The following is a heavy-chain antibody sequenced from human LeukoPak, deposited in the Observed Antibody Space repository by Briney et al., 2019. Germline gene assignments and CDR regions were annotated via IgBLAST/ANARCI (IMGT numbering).Heavy chain of an antibody. D-gene: IGHD3-3*01. CDR3: ATQYYDFWSGHSRYFDL. CDR1: GFTFSSYA. CDR2: ISGSGGST. Sequence: GGSLRLSCAASGFTFSSYAMSWVRQAPGKGLEWVSAISGSGGSTYYADSVKGRFTISRDNAKNSLYLQMNSLRAEDTAVYYCATQYYDFWSGHSRYFDLWGRGTLVTVSS. J-gene: IGHJ2*01. V-gene: IGHV3-23*01.